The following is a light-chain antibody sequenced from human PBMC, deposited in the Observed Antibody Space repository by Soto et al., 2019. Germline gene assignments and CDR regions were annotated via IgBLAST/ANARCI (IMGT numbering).Light chain of an antibody. CDR3: QQLNSYPIT. CDR2: DAS. CDR1: QTVSSRF. V-gene: IGKV3D-20*02. J-gene: IGKJ5*01. Sequence: EILLTQSPGTLSLSPGERATLSCRASQTVSSRFLAWYQQKHGQAPRLLIYDASYRDPGIPARFRGSGSGTDCTLTISRLQPEDFETYYCQQLNSYPITFGQGTRLEIK.